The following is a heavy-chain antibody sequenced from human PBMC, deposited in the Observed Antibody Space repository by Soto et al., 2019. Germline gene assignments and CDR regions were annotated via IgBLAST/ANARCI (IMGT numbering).Heavy chain of an antibody. CDR2: ISGSGGST. CDR3: AKNIVGATKGGY. Sequence: GGSLRLSCAASGITFRNYAMSWVRQAPGKGLEWVSSISGSGGSTYYADSVKGRFTISRDNSKNTLYLQMNSLRAEDTAVYYCAKNIVGATKGGYWGQGTLVTVSS. J-gene: IGHJ4*02. CDR1: GITFRNYA. V-gene: IGHV3-23*01. D-gene: IGHD1-26*01.